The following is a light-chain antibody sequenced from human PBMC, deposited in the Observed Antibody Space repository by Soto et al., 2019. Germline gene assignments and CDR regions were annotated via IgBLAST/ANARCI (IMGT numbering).Light chain of an antibody. V-gene: IGKV1-5*01. Sequence: DIQMTQSPSTLSASVGDRVTITCRASQSIGRWLAWYQQKPGKAPKLLIYDASSLESGVPSRFSGSGSGTEFTLTISSLQPDDFATYYCQQFNSYLYTFGHGTKLEIK. J-gene: IGKJ2*01. CDR2: DAS. CDR3: QQFNSYLYT. CDR1: QSIGRW.